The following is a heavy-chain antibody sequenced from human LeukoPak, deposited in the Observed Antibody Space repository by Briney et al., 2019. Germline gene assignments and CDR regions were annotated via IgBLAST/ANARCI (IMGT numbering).Heavy chain of an antibody. CDR3: AKAGSHSYWGY. J-gene: IGHJ4*02. D-gene: IGHD1-26*01. CDR1: GGSISSSSYY. CDR2: INYSGST. V-gene: IGHV4-39*07. Sequence: SETLSLTCTASGGSISSSSYYWGWIRQPPGKGLEWIGSINYSGSTYYNVSLKSRVTISVDTSKNQFSLKLSSVTAADTAVYYCAKAGSHSYWGYWGQGTLVTVSS.